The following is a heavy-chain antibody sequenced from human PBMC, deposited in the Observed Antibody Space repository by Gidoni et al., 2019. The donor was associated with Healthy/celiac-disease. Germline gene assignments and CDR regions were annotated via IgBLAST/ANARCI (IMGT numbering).Heavy chain of an antibody. CDR1: GSTFRSYA. CDR3: ARVPITMIVVVITTGYFDY. CDR2: ISYDGSNK. Sequence: QVQLVESGGGGVQPGRSLRISCAASGSTFRSYAMHWVRQAPGKGLGWVAVISYDGSNKYYADSVKGRFTLSRDNSKNTLYLQMNSLRAEDTAVYYCARVPITMIVVVITTGYFDYWGQGTLVTVSS. D-gene: IGHD3-22*01. J-gene: IGHJ4*02. V-gene: IGHV3-30-3*01.